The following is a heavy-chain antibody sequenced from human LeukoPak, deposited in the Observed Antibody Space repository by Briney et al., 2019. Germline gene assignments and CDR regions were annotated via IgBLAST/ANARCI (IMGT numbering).Heavy chain of an antibody. D-gene: IGHD5-18*01. Sequence: SVTVSCKASGGTFSSYAISWVRQAPGQGLEWMGGIIPIFGTANYAQKFQGRVTITADESTSTAYMELSSLRSEDTAVYYCARGPGYSYGYYHWFDPWGQGTLVTVSS. J-gene: IGHJ5*02. CDR3: ARGPGYSYGYYHWFDP. CDR2: IIPIFGTA. V-gene: IGHV1-69*13. CDR1: GGTFSSYA.